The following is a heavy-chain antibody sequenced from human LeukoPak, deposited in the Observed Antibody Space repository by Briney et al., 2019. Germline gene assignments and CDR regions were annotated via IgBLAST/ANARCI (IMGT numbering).Heavy chain of an antibody. CDR2: INPSVGGT. CDR1: GYGFTSYY. Sequence: AASVKVSCKAFGYGFTSYYIHWVRQAPGQGLEWMGIINPSVGGTTYARKFQGRVTMTRDTSTSTVYMELNSLRSEDTAVYYCARHGSGRYYPAEGRVDYWGQGTLVTVSS. D-gene: IGHD3-10*01. J-gene: IGHJ4*02. V-gene: IGHV1-46*03. CDR3: ARHGSGRYYPAEGRVDY.